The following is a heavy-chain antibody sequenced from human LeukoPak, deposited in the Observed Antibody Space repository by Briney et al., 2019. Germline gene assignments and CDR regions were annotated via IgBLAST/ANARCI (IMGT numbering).Heavy chain of an antibody. V-gene: IGHV3-23*01. Sequence: GGSLRLSCAASGFTFSSYAMSWVRQAPGKGLEWVSAISGRGGTTYYADSVKGRFTISRDNSKNTLFLQMNSLRAEDTAVYYCARGPYGGDSVYYYYGMDVWGQGTTVTVSS. CDR3: ARGPYGGDSVYYYYGMDV. J-gene: IGHJ6*02. D-gene: IGHD4-23*01. CDR1: GFTFSSYA. CDR2: ISGRGGTT.